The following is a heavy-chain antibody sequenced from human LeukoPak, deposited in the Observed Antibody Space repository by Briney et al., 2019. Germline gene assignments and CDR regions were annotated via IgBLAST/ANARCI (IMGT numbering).Heavy chain of an antibody. CDR2: IIPILGIA. CDR3: ASFPAGY. V-gene: IGHV1-69*02. Sequence: ASVKVSCKASGYTFTSYYMHWVRQAPGQGLEWMGRIIPILGIANYAQKFQGRVTITADKSTSTAYMELSSLRSEDTAVYYCASFPAGYWGQGTLVTVSS. CDR1: GYTFTSYY. D-gene: IGHD2-2*01. J-gene: IGHJ4*02.